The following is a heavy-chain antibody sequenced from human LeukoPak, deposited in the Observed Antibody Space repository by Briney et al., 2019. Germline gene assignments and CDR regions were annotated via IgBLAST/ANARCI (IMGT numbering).Heavy chain of an antibody. CDR2: IIPIFGIA. J-gene: IGHJ5*02. CDR3: ARDQDYDSSGPSWFDP. Sequence: GASVKDSCKASGGTFSSYAISWVRQAPGQGLEWMGRIIPIFGIANYAQKFQGRVTITADKSTSTAYMELSSLRSEDTAVYYCARDQDYDSSGPSWFDPWGQGTLVTVSS. D-gene: IGHD3-22*01. V-gene: IGHV1-69*04. CDR1: GGTFSSYA.